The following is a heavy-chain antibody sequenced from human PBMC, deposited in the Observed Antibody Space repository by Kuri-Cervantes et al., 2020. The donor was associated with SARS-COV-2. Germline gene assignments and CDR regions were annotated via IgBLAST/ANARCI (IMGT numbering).Heavy chain of an antibody. Sequence: ASVKVSCKASGYTFTGYYMHWVRQAPGQGLEWMGWINPNSGGTNYAQKFQGWVTMTRDTSISTAYMELSSLRSEDTAVYYCASPRHYDILTEDYYGMDVWGQGTTVTVSS. V-gene: IGHV1-2*04. CDR1: GYTFTGYY. CDR2: INPNSGGT. CDR3: ASPRHYDILTEDYYGMDV. D-gene: IGHD3-9*01. J-gene: IGHJ6*02.